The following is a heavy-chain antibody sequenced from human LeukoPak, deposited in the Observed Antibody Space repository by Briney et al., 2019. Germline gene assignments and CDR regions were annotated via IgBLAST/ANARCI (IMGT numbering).Heavy chain of an antibody. D-gene: IGHD6-13*01. V-gene: IGHV3-30-3*01. CDR2: ISYDGSNK. CDR3: ARDVAPGYSSSPVDY. Sequence: PGGSLRLSCAASGFTFSSYAMHWVRQAPGKGLEWVAVISYDGSNKYYADSVKGRFTISRDNSKNTLYLQMNSLRAEDTAVYYCARDVAPGYSSSPVDYWGQGTLVTVSS. J-gene: IGHJ4*02. CDR1: GFTFSSYA.